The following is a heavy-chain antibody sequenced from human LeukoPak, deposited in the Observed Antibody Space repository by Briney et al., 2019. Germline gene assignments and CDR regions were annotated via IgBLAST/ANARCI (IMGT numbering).Heavy chain of an antibody. J-gene: IGHJ4*02. CDR2: IYYSGST. CDR3: ARVGYYDYVWGSYRHAYYFDY. V-gene: IGHV4-59*13. D-gene: IGHD3-16*02. CDR1: GGSISSYY. Sequence: PSETLSLTCTVSGGSISSYYWSWIRQPPGKGLEWIGYIYYSGSTNYNPSLKSRVTISVDTSKNQFSLKLSSVTAADTAVYYCARVGYYDYVWGSYRHAYYFDYWGQGTLVTVSS.